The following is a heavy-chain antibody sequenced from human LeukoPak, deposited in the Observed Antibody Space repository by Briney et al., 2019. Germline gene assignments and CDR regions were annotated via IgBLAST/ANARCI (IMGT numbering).Heavy chain of an antibody. CDR3: ARDPYNWNDGGY. D-gene: IGHD1-20*01. V-gene: IGHV4-34*01. CDR1: GGSFSGYY. Sequence: PSETLSLTCAVYGGSFSGYYWSWIRQPPGKGLEWIGEINHSGSTNYNPSLKSRVTISVDTSKNQFSLKLSSVTAADTAVYYCARDPYNWNDGGYWGQGTLVTVSS. CDR2: INHSGST. J-gene: IGHJ4*02.